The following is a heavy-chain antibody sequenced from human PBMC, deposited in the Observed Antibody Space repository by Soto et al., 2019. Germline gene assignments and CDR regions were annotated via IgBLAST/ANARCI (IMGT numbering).Heavy chain of an antibody. CDR2: IYNSGNI. V-gene: IGHV4-31*03. CDR3: ARVNILYRGDAFDI. J-gene: IGHJ3*02. CDR1: GGSISSVGYY. Sequence: QVQLQESGPGVVKPSQTLSLTCTVSGGSISSVGYYWSWIRQRPGEGLEWIGFIYNSGNIYYNPSLKSRVIISADTSKNQISLKLRSVTAADTAVYYCARVNILYRGDAFDIWGQGTMVTVSS. D-gene: IGHD3-16*01.